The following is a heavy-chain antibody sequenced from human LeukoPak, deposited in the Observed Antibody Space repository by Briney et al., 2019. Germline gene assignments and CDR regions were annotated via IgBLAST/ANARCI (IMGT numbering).Heavy chain of an antibody. J-gene: IGHJ4*02. CDR1: GGTFSSYA. CDR3: ARESEGSGSYSDY. D-gene: IGHD3-10*01. CDR2: IIPILGIA. V-gene: IGHV1-69*04. Sequence: EASVKVSCKASGGTFSSYAISWVRQAPGQGLEWMGRIIPILGIANYAQKFQGRVTITADKSTSTAYMELSSLRSEDTAVYYCARESEGSGSYSDYWGQGTLVTVSS.